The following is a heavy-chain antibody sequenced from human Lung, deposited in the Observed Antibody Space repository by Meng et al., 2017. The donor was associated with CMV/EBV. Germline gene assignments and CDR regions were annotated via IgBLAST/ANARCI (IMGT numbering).Heavy chain of an antibody. J-gene: IGHJ4*02. Sequence: QWQLQGSGPGLVKPSETLSLTCAVSGGSISTYYWSWIRQPPGKGLEWIGNNYYSGSTNYNPSLASRVTISVDSSKNQFSLKLSSVTAADTAVYYCARHQNGGTYPLDYWGQGTLVTVSS. D-gene: IGHD3-16*02. CDR3: ARHQNGGTYPLDY. V-gene: IGHV4-59*08. CDR2: NYYSGST. CDR1: GGSISTYY.